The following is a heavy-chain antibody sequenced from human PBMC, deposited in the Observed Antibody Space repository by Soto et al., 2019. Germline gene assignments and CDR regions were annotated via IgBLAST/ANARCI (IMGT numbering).Heavy chain of an antibody. CDR1: GFTLSSYG. Sequence: GGSLRLSCAASGFTLSSYGMHWVRQAPGKGLEWVAVISYDGSNKYYADSVKGRFTISRDNSKNTLYLQMNSLRAEDTAVYYCAKDLGYYDFWSGTDYWGQGTLVTVSS. V-gene: IGHV3-30*18. J-gene: IGHJ4*02. CDR2: ISYDGSNK. D-gene: IGHD3-3*01. CDR3: AKDLGYYDFWSGTDY.